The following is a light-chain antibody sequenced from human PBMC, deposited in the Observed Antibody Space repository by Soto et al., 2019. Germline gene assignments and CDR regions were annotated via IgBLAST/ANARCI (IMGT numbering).Light chain of an antibody. Sequence: EIVLTQSPGTLSLSPGERATLSCRASQSVSSGYLAWYQHKPGQAPRLLIFGASIRSAGIPDRFTGSGPGADFTLTISRLEPEDFAVYYCQQYGSSPRTFGQGTKV. CDR1: QSVSSGY. CDR3: QQYGSSPRT. CDR2: GAS. J-gene: IGKJ1*01. V-gene: IGKV3-20*01.